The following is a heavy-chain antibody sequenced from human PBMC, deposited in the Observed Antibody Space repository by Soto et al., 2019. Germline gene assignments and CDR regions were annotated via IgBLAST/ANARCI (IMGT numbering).Heavy chain of an antibody. CDR1: GYTFTNFG. CDR2: ISTYNDKR. Sequence: EASVKVSCKTSGYTFTNFGISWVRQAPGQGLEWMGWISTYNDKRAYAQKLQGRVTMTTDTSTSTAYMELRSLRSDDTAVYYCARDFHCSGGRCYDCFDPWGQGTRVTVSS. CDR3: ARDFHCSGGRCYDCFDP. V-gene: IGHV1-18*01. D-gene: IGHD2-15*01. J-gene: IGHJ5*02.